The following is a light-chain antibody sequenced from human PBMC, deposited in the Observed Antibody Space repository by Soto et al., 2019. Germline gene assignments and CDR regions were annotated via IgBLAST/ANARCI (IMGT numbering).Light chain of an antibody. V-gene: IGKV3-15*01. CDR1: QSVSSAY. CDR3: QQYSKWPIT. J-gene: IGKJ5*01. Sequence: IVLRQSLGPPAFSPGEKITPSLRASQSVSSAYLAWYQQHPGQPPRLLIYGISTRATGIPARFSGSGSGTEFSLTISSLQSEDFAVYYCQQYSKWPITFGQGTRLEIK. CDR2: GIS.